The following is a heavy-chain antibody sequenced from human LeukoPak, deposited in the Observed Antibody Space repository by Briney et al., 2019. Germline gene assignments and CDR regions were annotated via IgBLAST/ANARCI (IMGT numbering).Heavy chain of an antibody. D-gene: IGHD2-2*01. Sequence: GGSLRLSCAASGFTFSSYSMNWVRQAPGKGLEWVSSISSSSSYIYYADSVKGRFTISRDNAKNSLYLQMNSLRAEDTAVYYCTREGCSSTSCYWEDAFDIWGQGTMVTVSS. CDR1: GFTFSSYS. V-gene: IGHV3-21*01. J-gene: IGHJ3*02. CDR2: ISSSSSYI. CDR3: TREGCSSTSCYWEDAFDI.